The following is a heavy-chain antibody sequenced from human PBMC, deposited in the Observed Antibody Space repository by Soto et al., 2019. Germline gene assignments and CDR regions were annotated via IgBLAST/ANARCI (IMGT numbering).Heavy chain of an antibody. Sequence: SETLSLTCAVYGGSFSGYYWSWIRQPPGKGLEWIGEINHSGSTNYNPSLKSRVTISVDTSKNQFSLKLSSVTAADTAVYYCARGGLDILTGYGAFDIWGQGTMVTVSS. D-gene: IGHD3-9*01. J-gene: IGHJ3*02. CDR1: GGSFSGYY. CDR3: ARGGLDILTGYGAFDI. CDR2: INHSGST. V-gene: IGHV4-34*01.